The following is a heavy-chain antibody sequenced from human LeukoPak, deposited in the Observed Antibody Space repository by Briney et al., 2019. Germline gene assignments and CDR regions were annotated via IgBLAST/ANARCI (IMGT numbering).Heavy chain of an antibody. CDR3: AREAGYSSDGGFDY. CDR2: IYHSGST. CDR1: GYSISSGYY. J-gene: IGHJ4*02. Sequence: SSETLSLTCTVSGYSISSGYYWGWIRQPPGKGLEWIGSIYHSGSTYYNPSLKSRVTISVDTSKNQFSLKLSSVTAADTAVYYCAREAGYSSDGGFDYWGQGTLVTVSS. D-gene: IGHD6-19*01. V-gene: IGHV4-38-2*02.